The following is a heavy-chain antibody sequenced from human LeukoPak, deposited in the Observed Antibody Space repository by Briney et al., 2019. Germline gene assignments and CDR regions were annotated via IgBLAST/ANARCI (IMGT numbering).Heavy chain of an antibody. D-gene: IGHD3-22*01. CDR1: GFTFSSYW. V-gene: IGHV3-74*01. CDR2: INSDGSST. J-gene: IGHJ4*02. CDR3: AREGGYSHAFDY. Sequence: PGGSLRLSCAASGFTFSSYWMYWVRQAPGKGLVWVSRINSDGSSTSHADSVKGRFTISRDNAKNTLYLQMNSLRAEDTAVYYYAREGGYSHAFDYWGQGTLVTVSS.